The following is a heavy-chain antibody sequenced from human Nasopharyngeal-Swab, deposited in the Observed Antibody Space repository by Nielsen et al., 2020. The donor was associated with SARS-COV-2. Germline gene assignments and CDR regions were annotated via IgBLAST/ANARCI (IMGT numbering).Heavy chain of an antibody. D-gene: IGHD3-16*01. Sequence: GESLKISCATSGFTFSSYAMSWVRQAPGKGLEWVSAISGSGGSTYHADSEKGRFTISRDNSKNTLYLQMNSLRAEDTAVYYCAKSKIMITFGGARDYFDFWGQGTLFTVSS. CDR2: ISGSGGST. CDR1: GFTFSSYA. J-gene: IGHJ4*02. CDR3: AKSKIMITFGGARDYFDF. V-gene: IGHV3-23*01.